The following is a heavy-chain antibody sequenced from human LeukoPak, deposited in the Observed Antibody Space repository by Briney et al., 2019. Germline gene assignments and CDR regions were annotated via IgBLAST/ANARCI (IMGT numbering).Heavy chain of an antibody. V-gene: IGHV3-9*01. Sequence: GGSLRLSCAASGFTFDDYAMHWVRQAPGKGLEWVSGISWNSGSIGYADSVKGRFTISRDNAKSSLYLQMNSLRAEDTALYYCAKAGRYCSSTSCPDAFDIWGQGTMVTVSS. D-gene: IGHD2-2*01. CDR2: ISWNSGSI. J-gene: IGHJ3*02. CDR3: AKAGRYCSSTSCPDAFDI. CDR1: GFTFDDYA.